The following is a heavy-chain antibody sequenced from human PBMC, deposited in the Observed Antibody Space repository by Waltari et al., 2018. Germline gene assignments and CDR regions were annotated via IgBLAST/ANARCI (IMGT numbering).Heavy chain of an antibody. D-gene: IGHD4-4*01. CDR1: GFPFPNFW. Sequence: EIQLVESGGDLVQPGGSLRLACVTSGFPFPNFWMAWVRQGPGKGLQWLAQIKHDGSETYHVDSVKGRFTISRDNARNSLYLEMDRLRVEDTGVYYCAREGLTEEAAYWGQGTLVTVSS. CDR2: IKHDGSET. V-gene: IGHV3-7*01. J-gene: IGHJ4*02. CDR3: AREGLTEEAAY.